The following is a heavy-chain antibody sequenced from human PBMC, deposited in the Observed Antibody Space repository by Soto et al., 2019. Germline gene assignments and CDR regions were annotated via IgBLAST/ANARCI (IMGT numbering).Heavy chain of an antibody. V-gene: IGHV3-74*01. J-gene: IGHJ4*02. CDR3: ARETGYSSGWRQDY. D-gene: IGHD6-19*01. CDR1: GFTFSSYW. Sequence: EVQLVESGGGLVQPGGSLRLSCAASGFTFSSYWMHWVRQAPGKGLEWVSRITSDGSSISYADSVKGRFTISRDNAKNRLYLQMNSLRVEDTAVYYCARETGYSSGWRQDYWGQGTLVAASS. CDR2: ITSDGSSI.